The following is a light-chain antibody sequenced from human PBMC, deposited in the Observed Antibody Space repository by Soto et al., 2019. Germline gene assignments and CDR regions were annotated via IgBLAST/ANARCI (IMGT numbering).Light chain of an antibody. CDR1: QSISSY. V-gene: IGKV1-39*01. J-gene: IGKJ1*01. Sequence: DIQMTQSPSSLSASVGGRVTITCRASQSISSYLNWYQQKPGKAPKLLIYAASSLQSGVPSRFSGSGSGTDFTLTISSLQPEDFANYYCQQSYSTPQTFGQGTKVEIK. CDR2: AAS. CDR3: QQSYSTPQT.